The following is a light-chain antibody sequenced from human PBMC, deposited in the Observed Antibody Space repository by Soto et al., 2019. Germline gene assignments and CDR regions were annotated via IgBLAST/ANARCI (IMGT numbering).Light chain of an antibody. CDR1: QSISNY. CDR2: AAS. J-gene: IGKJ1*01. Sequence: DIQMTQSPSSLSASVGDRVTITCRASQSISNYLNWYQQKPGKAPKILINAASSLQSGVPSRFSGSGSGTDFTLTISSLQPEDFATYYCQQSYSTLWTFGQGTKVEIK. CDR3: QQSYSTLWT. V-gene: IGKV1-39*01.